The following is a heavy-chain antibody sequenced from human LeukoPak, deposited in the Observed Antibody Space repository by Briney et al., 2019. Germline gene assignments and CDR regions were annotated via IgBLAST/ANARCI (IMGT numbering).Heavy chain of an antibody. V-gene: IGHV3-33*08. CDR3: ARDKGSYWVYYFDY. CDR2: IWYDGSNK. J-gene: IGHJ4*02. CDR1: GFTFSSYG. Sequence: GSLRLSCAASGFTFSSYGMHWVRQAPGKGLEWVAVIWYDGSNKYYADSVKGRFTISRDNSKNTLYLQMNSLRAEDTAVYYCARDKGSYWVYYFDYWGQGTLVTVSS. D-gene: IGHD1-26*01.